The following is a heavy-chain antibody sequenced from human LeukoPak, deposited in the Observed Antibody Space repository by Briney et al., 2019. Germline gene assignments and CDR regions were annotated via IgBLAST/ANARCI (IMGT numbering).Heavy chain of an antibody. J-gene: IGHJ4*02. CDR1: GFSFRSCW. CDR2: IKEDGSEK. V-gene: IGHV3-7*01. CDR3: ARVAWPHYFDY. Sequence: PGGSLRLSCAASGFSFRSCWMSWVRQAPGKGPEWVANIKEDGSEKYYVDSVKGRFTISRDNAENALYLQMNSLRAEDTAVYYCARVAWPHYFDYWGQGTLVTVSS. D-gene: IGHD2-21*01.